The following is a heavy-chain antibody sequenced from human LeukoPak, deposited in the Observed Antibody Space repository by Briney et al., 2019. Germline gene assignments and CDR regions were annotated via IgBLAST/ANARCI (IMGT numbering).Heavy chain of an antibody. D-gene: IGHD3-22*01. Sequence: SETLSLTCTVSGGSISSSSYYWGWIRQPPGKGLEWIGSIYYSGSTYYNPSLKSRVTISVDTSKNQFSLKLSSVTAADTAVYYCARDRLNYDSSGYPEYFDYWGQGTLVTVSS. CDR3: ARDRLNYDSSGYPEYFDY. J-gene: IGHJ4*02. CDR2: IYYSGST. V-gene: IGHV4-39*02. CDR1: GGSISSSSYY.